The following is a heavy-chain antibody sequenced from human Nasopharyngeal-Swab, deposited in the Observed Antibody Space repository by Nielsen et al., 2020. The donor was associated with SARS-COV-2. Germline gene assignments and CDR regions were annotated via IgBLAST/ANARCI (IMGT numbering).Heavy chain of an antibody. CDR3: ARGGYSGYDDNDY. CDR1: GFTFSSFG. V-gene: IGHV3-33*01. Sequence: GESLNISCAASGFTFSSFGMHWVRQAPGKGLEWVAVIWYDGNNKYYADSVKGRFTISRDNSKNTLYLQMNTLRVEDTAMYYCARGGYSGYDDNDYWGQGTLVTVSS. D-gene: IGHD5-12*01. CDR2: IWYDGNNK. J-gene: IGHJ4*02.